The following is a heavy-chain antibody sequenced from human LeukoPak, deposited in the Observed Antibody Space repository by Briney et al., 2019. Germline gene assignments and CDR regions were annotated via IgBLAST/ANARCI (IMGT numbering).Heavy chain of an antibody. CDR3: AKVRSGSYSPYFDY. Sequence: PGASLRLSCAASGFTFSSYAMSWVRQAPGKGLEWVSAISSSGGSTYYTDSVKGRFTISRDNSKNTLYLQMNSLRAEDTAVYYRAKVRSGSYSPYFDYWGQGTLVTVSS. CDR2: ISSSGGST. J-gene: IGHJ4*02. CDR1: GFTFSSYA. V-gene: IGHV3-23*01. D-gene: IGHD1-26*01.